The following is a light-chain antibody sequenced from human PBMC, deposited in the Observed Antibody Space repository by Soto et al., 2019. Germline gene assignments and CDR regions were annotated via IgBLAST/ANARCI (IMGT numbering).Light chain of an antibody. J-gene: IGLJ3*02. V-gene: IGLV2-11*01. Sequence: QSALTQPRSVSGSPGQSVTISCTGTSSDVGGYNYVSWYQQHPGKAPKLMIYDVSKWPSGVPDRFSGSKSGNTASRTISGRQAEDEADYYCCSYAGNSLWVFGGGTQLTVL. CDR2: DVS. CDR1: SSDVGGYNY. CDR3: CSYAGNSLWV.